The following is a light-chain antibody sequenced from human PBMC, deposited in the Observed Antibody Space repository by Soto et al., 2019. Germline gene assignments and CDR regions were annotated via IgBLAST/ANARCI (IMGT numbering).Light chain of an antibody. V-gene: IGKV3-20*01. CDR2: GAS. Sequence: EIVLTQSPGTLSLSPGERATLSCRASQSVSTSYLACYQQKPGQAPRLLIYGASSRATGIPDRFSGRGSGTVFTLTISRLEPEDIAVYFCQQYGTSPPKYTFGHGTKLEIK. J-gene: IGKJ2*01. CDR3: QQYGTSPPKYT. CDR1: QSVSTSY.